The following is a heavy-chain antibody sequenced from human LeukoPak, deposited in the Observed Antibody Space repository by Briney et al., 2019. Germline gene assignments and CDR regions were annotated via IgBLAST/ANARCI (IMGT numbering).Heavy chain of an antibody. Sequence: GGSLRLSCAASGFTFSSYWMNWVRQAPGKGLVWVSRIASDGSSTTYADSVKGRFSISRDNAKNTLYLQMNSLRVEDTAVYYCARGRPHGNDYWGQGTLSPSPQ. CDR2: IASDGSST. V-gene: IGHV3-74*01. J-gene: IGHJ4*02. CDR1: GFTFSSYW. CDR3: ARGRPHGNDY. D-gene: IGHD4-23*01.